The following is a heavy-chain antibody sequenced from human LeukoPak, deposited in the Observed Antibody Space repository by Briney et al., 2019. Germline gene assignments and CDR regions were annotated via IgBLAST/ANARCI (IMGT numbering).Heavy chain of an antibody. CDR1: GFTFSSYA. CDR2: IRYDGSKK. V-gene: IGHV3-30*02. Sequence: GGSLRLSCAASGFTFSSYAMHWVRQAPGTGLEWVALIRYDGSKKYYADSVKGRFTISRDNSKNTLYLQMKSLRAEDTAVYYCAKISSGYYSHFDYWGQGTLVTVSS. J-gene: IGHJ4*02. CDR3: AKISSGYYSHFDY. D-gene: IGHD3-22*01.